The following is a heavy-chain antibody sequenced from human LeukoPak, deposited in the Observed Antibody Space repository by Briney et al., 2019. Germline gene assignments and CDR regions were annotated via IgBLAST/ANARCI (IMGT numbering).Heavy chain of an antibody. Sequence: SETLSLTCTVSGGSISSYYWSWIRQPPGKGLEWIGYIYYSGSTNYNPSLKSRVTISVDTSKNQFSLKLSSVTAADTAVYYCARHKYSSSWYRSDPWGQGTLVTVSS. D-gene: IGHD6-13*01. CDR3: ARHKYSSSWYRSDP. V-gene: IGHV4-59*08. CDR1: GGSISSYY. J-gene: IGHJ5*02. CDR2: IYYSGST.